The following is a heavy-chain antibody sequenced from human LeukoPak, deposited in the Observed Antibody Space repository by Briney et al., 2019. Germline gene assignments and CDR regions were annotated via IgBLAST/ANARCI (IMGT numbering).Heavy chain of an antibody. J-gene: IGHJ4*02. CDR1: GYTFTGYY. V-gene: IGHV1-2*02. CDR2: INPNSGGT. D-gene: IGHD6-13*01. Sequence: GASVKVSCKASGYTFTGYYMHWVRQAPGQGLEWMGWINPNSGGTNYAQKFQGRVTMTRDTSISTAYMELSRLRSDDTAVYYCARELRGTAAGTDYWGQGTLVTVSS. CDR3: ARELRGTAAGTDY.